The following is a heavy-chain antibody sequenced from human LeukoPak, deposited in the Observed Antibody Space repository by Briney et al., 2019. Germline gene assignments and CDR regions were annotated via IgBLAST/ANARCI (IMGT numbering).Heavy chain of an antibody. Sequence: GGSLRLSCAASGFTFDDYAMHWVRQAPGKGLEWVSGISWNSGSIRYADSVKGRLTNSRDNAKNSLSRQMTSLRAEDTALYYCAKDMELSSSWFDYWGQGTLVTVSS. D-gene: IGHD6-13*01. CDR3: AKDMELSSSWFDY. CDR2: ISWNSGSI. CDR1: GFTFDDYA. J-gene: IGHJ4*02. V-gene: IGHV3-9*01.